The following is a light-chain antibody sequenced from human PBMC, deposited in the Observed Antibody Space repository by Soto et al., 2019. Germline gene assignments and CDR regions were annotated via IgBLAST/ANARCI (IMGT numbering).Light chain of an antibody. CDR1: QSVSSY. CDR3: QQRSNWPPGLT. V-gene: IGKV3-11*01. Sequence: EIVLTQSPATLSLSPGERATLSCRASQSVSSYLAWYQQKPGQAPRLLFYDASNRATGIPARFNGSGSGTNFHLTIRSLEPEVFAVYYCQQRSNWPPGLTVGGGTKVQIK. J-gene: IGKJ4*01. CDR2: DAS.